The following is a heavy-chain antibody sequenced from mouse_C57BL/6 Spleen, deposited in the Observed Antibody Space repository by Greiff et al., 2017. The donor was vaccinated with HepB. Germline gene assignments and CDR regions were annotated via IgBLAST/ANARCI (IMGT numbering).Heavy chain of an antibody. V-gene: IGHV5-6*02. Sequence: DVKLVQSGGDLVKPGGSLKLSCAASGFTFSSYGMSWVRQTPDKRLEWVATISSGGSYTYYPDSVKGRFTISKDNAKNTLYLQMSSLKSEDTAMYYCAGRTGTCYFDYWGKGPTLPVS. J-gene: IGHJ2*01. D-gene: IGHD4-1*01. CDR1: GFTFSSYG. CDR3: AGRTGTCYFDY. CDR2: ISSGGSYT.